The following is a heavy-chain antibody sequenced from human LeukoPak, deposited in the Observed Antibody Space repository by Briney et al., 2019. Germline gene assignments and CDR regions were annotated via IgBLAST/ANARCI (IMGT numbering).Heavy chain of an antibody. D-gene: IGHD3-9*01. CDR1: GFTVSSNY. CDR2: IYSGGST. J-gene: IGHJ3*02. CDR3: GRRAASLRYFDWLTAVNDAFDI. V-gene: IGHV3-53*01. Sequence: GGSLRLSCAASGFTVSSNYMSWVRQAPGKGLEWVSVIYSGGSTYYADSVKGRFTISRDNSKNTLYLQMNSLRAEDTAVYYCGRRAASLRYFDWLTAVNDAFDIWGQGTMVTVSS.